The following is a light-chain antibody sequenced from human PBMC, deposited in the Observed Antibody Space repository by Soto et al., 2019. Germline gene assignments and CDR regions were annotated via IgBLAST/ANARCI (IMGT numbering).Light chain of an antibody. V-gene: IGLV3-21*02. CDR1: NIAAKS. CDR3: QVWDSSSDQPV. Sequence: SYELTQPPSVSVAPGQTARITCGGNNIAAKSVHWYQQKPGQAPVLVVYDDRDRPSGVPERFSGSNSGNTATLTISRVEAGDAADFWCQVWDSSSDQPVFGGGIKVTVL. CDR2: DDR. J-gene: IGLJ2*01.